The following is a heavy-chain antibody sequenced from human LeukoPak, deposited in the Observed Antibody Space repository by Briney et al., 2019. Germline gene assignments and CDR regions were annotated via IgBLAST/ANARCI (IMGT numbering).Heavy chain of an antibody. D-gene: IGHD2-15*01. CDR2: ISGSGRTT. Sequence: PGGSLRLSCAASGFTFSNHAMSWVRQTPGKGLQWISVISGSGRTTEYADSVKGRFTISRDNSKNTLSLQMNSLRVGDTAIYYCVKNVVVKRYIDYWGQGTLVTVSS. CDR1: GFTFSNHA. CDR3: VKNVVVKRYIDY. V-gene: IGHV3-23*01. J-gene: IGHJ4*02.